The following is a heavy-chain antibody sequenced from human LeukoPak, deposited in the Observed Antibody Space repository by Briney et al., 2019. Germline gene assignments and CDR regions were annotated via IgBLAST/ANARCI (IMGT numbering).Heavy chain of an antibody. Sequence: ASVKVSCKASGYTFTGYYIYWVRQAPGQGLEWMGWINPNSGGTNYAQKFQGRVTMTRDASISTAYMELSGLRSDDTAVYYCARQPGDYNYWGQGTLVTVSS. V-gene: IGHV1-2*02. D-gene: IGHD3-10*01. CDR3: ARQPGDYNY. CDR1: GYTFTGYY. J-gene: IGHJ4*02. CDR2: INPNSGGT.